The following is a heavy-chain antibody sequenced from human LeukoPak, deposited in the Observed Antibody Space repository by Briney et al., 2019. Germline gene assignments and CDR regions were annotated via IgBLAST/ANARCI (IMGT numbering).Heavy chain of an antibody. J-gene: IGHJ4*02. CDR1: GYTLTELS. CDR2: IIPILGIA. V-gene: IGHV1-69*04. Sequence: SVKVSCKVSGYTLTELSMHWVRQAPGQGLEWMGRIIPILGIANYAQKFQGRVTITADKSTSTAYMELSSLRSEDTAVYYCARAFGITGTTVDYWGQGTLVTVSS. D-gene: IGHD1-7*01. CDR3: ARAFGITGTTVDY.